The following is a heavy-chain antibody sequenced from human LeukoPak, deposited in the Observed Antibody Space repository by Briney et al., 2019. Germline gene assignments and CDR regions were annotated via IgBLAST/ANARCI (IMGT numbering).Heavy chain of an antibody. J-gene: IGHJ6*03. Sequence: SETLSLTCAVYGGSFSGCYWSWTRQPPGKGLEWIGEINHSGSTNYNPSLKSRVTISVDTSLKLSSVTAADTAVYYCARGNMYYSYMDVWGKGTTVTVSS. CDR2: INHSGST. CDR3: ARGNMYYSYMDV. CDR1: GGSFSGCY. V-gene: IGHV4-34*01.